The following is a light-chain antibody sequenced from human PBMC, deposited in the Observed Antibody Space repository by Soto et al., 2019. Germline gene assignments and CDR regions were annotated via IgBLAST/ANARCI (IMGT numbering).Light chain of an antibody. CDR2: GAS. CDR1: QSVSSSY. V-gene: IGKV3-20*01. Sequence: EIVLTQSPGTLSLSPGERATFSCRASQSVSSSYLAWYQQKPGQAPRLLLYGASSRTTGIPERFSGSGSGTDFTLTISSLEPEDFAVYYCQHYGSSPSTFGQGTRLEIK. CDR3: QHYGSSPST. J-gene: IGKJ5*01.